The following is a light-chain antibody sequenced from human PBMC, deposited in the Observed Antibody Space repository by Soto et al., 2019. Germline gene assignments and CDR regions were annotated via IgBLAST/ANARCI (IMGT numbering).Light chain of an antibody. CDR1: SSNIGAGYD. CDR3: QSYDSSLSGSGV. V-gene: IGLV1-40*01. J-gene: IGLJ1*01. Sequence: QSVLTQPPSVSGAPGQRVTISCTGSSSNIGAGYDGHWYQQLPGTAPKLLIYGNSNRPSGVPDRFSGSKSGTSASLAITGLQAVDEAYYYCQSYDSSLSGSGVFGTGTKLTVL. CDR2: GNS.